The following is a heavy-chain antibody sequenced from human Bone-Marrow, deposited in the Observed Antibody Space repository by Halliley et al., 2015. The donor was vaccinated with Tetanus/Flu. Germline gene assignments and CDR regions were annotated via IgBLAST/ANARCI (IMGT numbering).Heavy chain of an antibody. CDR2: INIDGRST. Sequence: SLRLSCAASGFTFSSYWMHWVRQAPGKGLVWVSRINIDGRSTTYADSVKGRFTISRDNAKNTLYLQMNSLTAEDTAVYYCARTGGGNVWFGPWGQGTLVTVSS. CDR1: GFTFSSYW. J-gene: IGHJ5*02. D-gene: IGHD3-10*01. CDR3: ARTGGGNVWFGP. V-gene: IGHV3-74*01.